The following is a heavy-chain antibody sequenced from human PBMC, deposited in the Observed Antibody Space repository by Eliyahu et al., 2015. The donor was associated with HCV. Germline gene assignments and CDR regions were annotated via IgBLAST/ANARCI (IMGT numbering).Heavy chain of an antibody. V-gene: IGHV3-53*01. Sequence: EVQLVESGGGLIQPGGSLRLSCAASGFPVSSNSMSWVRRAPGKGLEWVSVIYSGGSTYYADSVKGRFTISRDNSKNTLYLQMNSLRAEDTAVYYCARAGYDFWSGYLYPEEYYYYGMDVWGQGTTVTVSS. J-gene: IGHJ6*02. CDR2: IYSGGST. CDR3: ARAGYDFWSGYLYPEEYYYYGMDV. D-gene: IGHD3-3*01. CDR1: GFPVSSNS.